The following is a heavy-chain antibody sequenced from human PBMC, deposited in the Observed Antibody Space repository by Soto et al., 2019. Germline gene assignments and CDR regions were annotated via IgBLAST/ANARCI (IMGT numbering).Heavy chain of an antibody. J-gene: IGHJ6*02. Sequence: GGSLRLSCAASGFTFSNFAMHWVRQAPGKGLEWVAVISYDGRNDYYADSGKGRFTISRESAKNMLYLQMSSLRVEDTTVYYGARVYDTLSAPNQGYYFNGMDVWGQGTTVTVSS. D-gene: IGHD3-9*01. V-gene: IGHV3-30*04. CDR3: ARVYDTLSAPNQGYYFNGMDV. CDR1: GFTFSNFA. CDR2: ISYDGRND.